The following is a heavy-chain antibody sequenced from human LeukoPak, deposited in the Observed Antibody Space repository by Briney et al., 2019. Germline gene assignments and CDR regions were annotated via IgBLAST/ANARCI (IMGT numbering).Heavy chain of an antibody. CDR3: ARDLRACSSTSCYHDAFDI. J-gene: IGHJ3*02. CDR1: GGSISSSSYY. Sequence: SETLSLTCTVSGGSISSSSYYRGWIRQPPGKGLEWIGSIYYSGSTYYNPSLKSRVTISVDTSKNQFSLKLSSVTAADTAVYYCARDLRACSSTSCYHDAFDIWGQGTMVTVSS. CDR2: IYYSGST. D-gene: IGHD2-2*01. V-gene: IGHV4-39*07.